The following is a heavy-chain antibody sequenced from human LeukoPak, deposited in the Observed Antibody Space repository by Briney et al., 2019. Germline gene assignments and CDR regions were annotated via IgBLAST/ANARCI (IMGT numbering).Heavy chain of an antibody. CDR3: AADGRDYGDYVVAFDI. CDR1: GFTFISSA. J-gene: IGHJ3*02. Sequence: TSVKVSCKASGFTFISSAVQWVRQARGQRLEWIGWIVVGSGNTNYAQKFQERVTITRDMSTSTACMELISLRSEDTAVYYCAADGRDYGDYVVAFDIWGQGTMVTVSS. V-gene: IGHV1-58*01. CDR2: IVVGSGNT. D-gene: IGHD4-17*01.